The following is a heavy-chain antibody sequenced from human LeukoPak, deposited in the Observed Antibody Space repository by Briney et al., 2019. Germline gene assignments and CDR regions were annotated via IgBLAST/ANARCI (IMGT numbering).Heavy chain of an antibody. CDR3: ARGSYDSSGYYPYNNYYFDY. V-gene: IGHV3-30-3*01. Sequence: PGRSLRLSCAASGFTFSSYAMHWVRQAPGKGLEWVAVISYDGSNKYYADSVKGRFTISRDNSKNTLYLQMNSLRAEDTAVYYCARGSYDSSGYYPYNNYYFDYRGQGTLVTVSS. J-gene: IGHJ4*02. CDR2: ISYDGSNK. CDR1: GFTFSSYA. D-gene: IGHD3-22*01.